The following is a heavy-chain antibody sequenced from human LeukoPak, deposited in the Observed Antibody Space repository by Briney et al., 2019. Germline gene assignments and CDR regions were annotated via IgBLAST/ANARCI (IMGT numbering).Heavy chain of an antibody. D-gene: IGHD2-8*01. CDR1: GFTFSSYW. Sequence: GGSLRLSCAASGFTFSSYWMSWVRQAPGEGLEWVANIKQDGSEKYYVDSVKGRFTISRDNAKNSLYLQTNSLRAEDTAVYYCARVSKGDKMVYAIGSSRNFDYWGQGTLVTVSS. CDR3: ARVSKGDKMVYAIGSSRNFDY. V-gene: IGHV3-7*01. J-gene: IGHJ4*02. CDR2: IKQDGSEK.